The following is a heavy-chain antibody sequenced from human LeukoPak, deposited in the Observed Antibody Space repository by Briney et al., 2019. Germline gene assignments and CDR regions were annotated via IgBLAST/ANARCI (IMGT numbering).Heavy chain of an antibody. CDR3: ARASLPYSSSYTGYLSIGWFDP. Sequence: ASVKVSCKASGYTFTSYGISWVRQAPGQGLEWMGWISAYNGNTNYAQKLQGGVTMTTDTSTSTAYMELRSLRSDDTAVYYCARASLPYSSSYTGYLSIGWFDPWGQGTLVTVSS. CDR1: GYTFTSYG. CDR2: ISAYNGNT. D-gene: IGHD6-6*01. V-gene: IGHV1-18*01. J-gene: IGHJ5*02.